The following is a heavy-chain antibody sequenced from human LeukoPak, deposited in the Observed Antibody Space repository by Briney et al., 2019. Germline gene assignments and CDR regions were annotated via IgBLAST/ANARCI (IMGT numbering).Heavy chain of an antibody. D-gene: IGHD3-3*01. Sequence: GGSLRLSCAASGFTFSSYAMSWVRQAPGKGLEWVSAISGSGGSTYYADSVKGRFTISRDNSKSTLYLQMNSLRAEDTAVYYCAKSIYDYDFWSGYYINYYYGMDVWGQGTTVTVSS. CDR3: AKSIYDYDFWSGYYINYYYGMDV. CDR2: ISGSGGST. J-gene: IGHJ6*02. V-gene: IGHV3-23*01. CDR1: GFTFSSYA.